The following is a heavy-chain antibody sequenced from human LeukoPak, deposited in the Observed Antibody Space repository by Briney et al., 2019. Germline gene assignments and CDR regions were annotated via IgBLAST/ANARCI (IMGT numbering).Heavy chain of an antibody. CDR3: AELGITMIGGV. Sequence: PGGSLRLSCAASGFTFSNYAMSWVRQAPGKGLEWVSSISDSGGSTYYADSVKGRFTISRDNSKNTLYLQMNSLRAEDTAVYYCAELGITMIGGVWGKGTTVTISS. CDR1: GFTFSNYA. CDR2: ISDSGGST. J-gene: IGHJ6*04. V-gene: IGHV3-23*01. D-gene: IGHD3-10*02.